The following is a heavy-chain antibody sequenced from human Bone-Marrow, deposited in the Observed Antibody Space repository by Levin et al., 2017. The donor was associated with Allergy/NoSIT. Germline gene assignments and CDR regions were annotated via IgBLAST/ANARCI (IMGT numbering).Heavy chain of an antibody. CDR2: ISTSSNYI. D-gene: IGHD2-8*01. V-gene: IGHV3-21*01. CDR3: ARLSLNAFDI. Sequence: PGGSLRLSCAASGFTFSGYSMNWVRQAPGKGLEWVSSISTSSNYIYYADSVKGRFSISRDNAKNSLFLQMSSLRAEDTAVYYCARLSLNAFDIWGRGTMVTVSS. CDR1: GFTFSGYS. J-gene: IGHJ3*02.